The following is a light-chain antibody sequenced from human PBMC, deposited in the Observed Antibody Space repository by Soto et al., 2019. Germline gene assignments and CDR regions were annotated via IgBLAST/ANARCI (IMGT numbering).Light chain of an antibody. CDR1: QDIRNF. CDR2: AAS. Sequence: DIQMTQSPPSLSASVGDRVTITCRASQDIRNFVAWYQQKPGKAPKLLIYAASTLQSGVPSRFSGSGSGTDFTLTINSLQPEDVPTYSCQKYSSVPVFGPGTKVEIK. CDR3: QKYSSVPV. J-gene: IGKJ3*01. V-gene: IGKV1-27*01.